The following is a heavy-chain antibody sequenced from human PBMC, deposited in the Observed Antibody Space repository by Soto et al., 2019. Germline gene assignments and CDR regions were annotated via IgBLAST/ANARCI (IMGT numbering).Heavy chain of an antibody. CDR3: AIGRDACGGDCYSFVD. V-gene: IGHV4-59*01. D-gene: IGHD2-21*02. J-gene: IGHJ4*02. CDR1: GGSTNRDY. Sequence: SETLSLTCAVSGGSTNRDYWSWIRQPPGKGHEWIGYVSYSGITRYNPSLKSRVTISGDTSKTQFSLKLTSVTAADTAGYYCAIGRDACGGDCYSFVDWGQGMLVTVSS. CDR2: VSYSGIT.